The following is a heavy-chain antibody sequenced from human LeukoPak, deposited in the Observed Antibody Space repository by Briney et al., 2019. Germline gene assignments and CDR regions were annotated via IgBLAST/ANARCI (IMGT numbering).Heavy chain of an antibody. J-gene: IGHJ6*02. CDR1: GYTFTGYY. CDR2: INPNSGGT. D-gene: IGHD6-13*01. V-gene: IGHV1-2*06. CDR3: ARLGDHIAAAGPRDYYGMDV. Sequence: ASVKVSCKASGYTFTGYYMHWVRQAPGQGLEWMGRINPNSGGTNYAQKFQGRVTMTRDTSISTAYMELSGLRSDDTAVYYCARLGDHIAAAGPRDYYGMDVWGQGTTVTVSS.